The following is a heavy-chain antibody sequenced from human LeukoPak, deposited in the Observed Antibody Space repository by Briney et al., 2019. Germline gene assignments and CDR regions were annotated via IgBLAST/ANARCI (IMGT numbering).Heavy chain of an antibody. Sequence: PSQTLSLTCSVSGGSFSSGTYYWSWIRQPAGKGLEWIGRIYTGGSTTNYNPSLKSRVTISVDTSKNQFSLKLTSVTAADTAVYYCARGEEYQMRAAPGLGGFDPWGQGILVTVSS. J-gene: IGHJ5*02. D-gene: IGHD6-6*01. CDR1: GGSFSSGTYY. CDR3: ARGEEYQMRAAPGLGGFDP. V-gene: IGHV4-61*02. CDR2: IYTGGSTT.